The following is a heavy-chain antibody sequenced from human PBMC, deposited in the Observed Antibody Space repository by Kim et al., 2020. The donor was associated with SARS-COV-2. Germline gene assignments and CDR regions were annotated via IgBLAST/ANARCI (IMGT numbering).Heavy chain of an antibody. D-gene: IGHD3-9*01. V-gene: IGHV3-23*01. Sequence: GGSLRLSCVASGFTFSSYAMTWVSQAPGKRLEWVSAISGSGGRTYYADSVTGRFTSSRDNSKNTLYLQMKSLRAEDTAVYYCAKALEKQYYDMLTGYYGFDYWGQGTLVTVSS. CDR3: AKALEKQYYDMLTGYYGFDY. CDR2: ISGSGGRT. J-gene: IGHJ4*02. CDR1: GFTFSSYA.